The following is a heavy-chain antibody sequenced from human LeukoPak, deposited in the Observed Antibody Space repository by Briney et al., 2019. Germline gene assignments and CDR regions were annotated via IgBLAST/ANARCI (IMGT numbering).Heavy chain of an antibody. V-gene: IGHV3-66*02. J-gene: IGHJ4*02. CDR2: IYSGGST. CDR3: ARDRITGTSDY. CDR1: GFTVSSNY. Sequence: QPGGSLRLSCAASGFTVSSNYMSWVRQAPGKGLEWVSFIYSGGSTYYADSVKGRFTISRDNSKNTLYLQMNSLRAEDTAVYYCARDRITGTSDYWGQGTLVTVSS. D-gene: IGHD1-7*01.